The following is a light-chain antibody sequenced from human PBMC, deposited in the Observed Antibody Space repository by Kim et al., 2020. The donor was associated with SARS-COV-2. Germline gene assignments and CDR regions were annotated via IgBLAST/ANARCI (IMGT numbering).Light chain of an antibody. J-gene: IGKJ3*01. CDR1: QSVSSY. CDR3: QQRET. CDR2: YVS. Sequence: EIVLTQSPATLSLSPGERATLSCRASQSVSSYLAWYQQKPGQAPRLLIYYVSNRATAVPARFSGYGSGTDFTLTISSLEPEDFAVYYCQQRETFGPGTKVDIK. V-gene: IGKV3-11*01.